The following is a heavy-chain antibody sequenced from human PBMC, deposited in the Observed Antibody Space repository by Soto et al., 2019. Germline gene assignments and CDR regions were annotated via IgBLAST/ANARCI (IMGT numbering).Heavy chain of an antibody. V-gene: IGHV3-33*01. CDR1: GFTFSSYG. J-gene: IGHJ4*02. CDR3: ARGGAITMVRGVITLLDY. CDR2: IWYDGSNK. Sequence: QVQLVESGGGVVQPGRSLRLSCAASGFTFSSYGMHWVRQAPGKGLEWVAVIWYDGSNKYYADSVKGRFTISRDNSKNTLYLQMNSLRAEDTAVYYCARGGAITMVRGVITLLDYWGQGTLVTVSS. D-gene: IGHD3-10*01.